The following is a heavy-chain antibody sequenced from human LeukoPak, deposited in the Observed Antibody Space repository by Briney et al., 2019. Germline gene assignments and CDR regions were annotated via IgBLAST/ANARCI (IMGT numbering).Heavy chain of an antibody. CDR2: ISYDGSNK. D-gene: IGHD6-13*01. V-gene: IGHV3-30*18. J-gene: IGHJ4*02. Sequence: GRSLRLSCAASGFSFSSYGMHWVRQAPGKGLEWVAVISYDGSNKYYADSLKGRFTISRDNSKNTLYLQMNSLRAEDTAVYYCGKGSGGIAAAILALDYLGQGTLVTVSP. CDR3: GKGSGGIAAAILALDY. CDR1: GFSFSSYG.